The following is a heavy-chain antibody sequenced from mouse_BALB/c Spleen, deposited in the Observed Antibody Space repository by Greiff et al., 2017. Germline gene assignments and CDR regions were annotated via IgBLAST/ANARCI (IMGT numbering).Heavy chain of an antibody. J-gene: IGHJ3*01. Sequence: DVMLVESGGGLVQPGGSRKLSCAASGFTFSSFGMHWVRQAPEKGLEWVAYISSGSSTIYYADTVKGRFTISRDNPKNTLFLQMTSLRSEDTAMYYCARGKYDSAWFAYWGQGTLVTVSA. CDR1: GFTFSSFG. CDR3: ARGKYDSAWFAY. D-gene: IGHD2-10*02. CDR2: ISSGSSTI. V-gene: IGHV5-17*02.